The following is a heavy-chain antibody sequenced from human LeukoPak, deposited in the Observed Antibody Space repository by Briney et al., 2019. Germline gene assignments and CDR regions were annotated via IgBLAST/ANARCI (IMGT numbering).Heavy chain of an antibody. Sequence: GRSLRLSCAASGFTFAIYAMHWVRQAPSKGLEWVAVISYDGNNKYYADSVKGRFTISRDNSKNTLYLQMNSLRAEDTAVYYCARDLVGGWDDSSGYYYGYFDYWGQGTLVTVSS. CDR2: ISYDGNNK. V-gene: IGHV3-30-3*01. D-gene: IGHD3-22*01. CDR3: ARDLVGGWDDSSGYYYGYFDY. CDR1: GFTFAIYA. J-gene: IGHJ4*02.